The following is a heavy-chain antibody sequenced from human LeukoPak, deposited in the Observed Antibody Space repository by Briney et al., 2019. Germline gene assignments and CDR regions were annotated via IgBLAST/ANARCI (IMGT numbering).Heavy chain of an antibody. CDR1: GFTFSSYA. J-gene: IGHJ6*03. V-gene: IGHV3-23*01. CDR3: ARDSIAANYYYMDV. D-gene: IGHD6-25*01. CDR2: ISGSGGST. Sequence: PGXXLRLSCAASGFTFSSYAMSWVRQAPGKGLEWVSAISGSGGSTYYADSVKGRFTISRDNAKNSLYLQMNSLRAEDTTVYYCARDSIAANYYYMDVWGKGTTVTVSS.